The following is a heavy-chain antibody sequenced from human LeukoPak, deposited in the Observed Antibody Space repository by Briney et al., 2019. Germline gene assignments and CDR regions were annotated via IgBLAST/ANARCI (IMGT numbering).Heavy chain of an antibody. CDR3: ARRTPYGGYGFDY. J-gene: IGHJ4*02. CDR1: GFTFSSYS. D-gene: IGHD5-12*01. CDR2: ISSSSSYI. Sequence: HGGSLRLSCAASGFTFSSYSMNWVRQAPGKGLEWVSSISSSSSYIYYADSVKGRFTISRDNAKDSLYLQMNSLRAEDTAAYYCARRTPYGGYGFDYWGQGTLVTVSS. V-gene: IGHV3-21*01.